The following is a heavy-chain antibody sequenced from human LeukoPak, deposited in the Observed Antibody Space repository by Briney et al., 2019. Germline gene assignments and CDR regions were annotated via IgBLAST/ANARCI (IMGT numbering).Heavy chain of an antibody. V-gene: IGHV3-7*01. D-gene: IGHD2/OR15-2a*01. Sequence: GGSLRLSCAASGFTFSHYWMNWVRQAPGKGPEWVAIIKKDGSEKYYVDSVKGRFTISRDNAKNSLYLQMNSLRADDTAVYFCAGGAGFPIDYWGQGALVTVSS. J-gene: IGHJ4*02. CDR2: IKKDGSEK. CDR1: GFTFSHYW. CDR3: AGGAGFPIDY.